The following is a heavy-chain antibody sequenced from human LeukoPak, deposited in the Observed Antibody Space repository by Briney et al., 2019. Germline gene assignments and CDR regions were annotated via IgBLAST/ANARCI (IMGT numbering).Heavy chain of an antibody. CDR2: IWYDGSNK. CDR3: ARGIAAAGHLDY. Sequence: GGSLRLSCAASGFTFSSYGMHWVRQAPGKGLEWVAVIWYDGSNKYYADSVKGRFTISRDNSKNTLYLQMNSLRAEDTAVYYCARGIAAAGHLDYWGPGTLVTVSS. CDR1: GFTFSSYG. D-gene: IGHD6-13*01. J-gene: IGHJ4*02. V-gene: IGHV3-33*01.